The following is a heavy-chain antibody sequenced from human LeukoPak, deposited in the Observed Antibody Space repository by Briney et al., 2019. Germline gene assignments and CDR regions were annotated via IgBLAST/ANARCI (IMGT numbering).Heavy chain of an antibody. J-gene: IGHJ4*02. V-gene: IGHV4-59*01. CDR1: GGSISSYY. CDR2: IYYSGST. Sequence: PSETLSLTCTVSGGSISSYYWSWIRQPPGKGLEWIGYIYYSGSTNYNPSLKSRVTISVDTSKNQFSLKLSSVTAADTAVYYCARSNRVATIRPPYNWGQGTLVTVSS. D-gene: IGHD5-12*01. CDR3: ARSNRVATIRPPYN.